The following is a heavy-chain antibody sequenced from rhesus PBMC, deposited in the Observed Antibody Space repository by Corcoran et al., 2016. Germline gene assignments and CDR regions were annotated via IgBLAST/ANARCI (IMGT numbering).Heavy chain of an antibody. V-gene: IGHV4S14*01. CDR3: SRGSYTYYRFDV. CDR2: INSGGIN. CDR1: GDSISSGYY. Sequence: QVQLQESGPGLVKPSETLSLTCAVSGDSISSGYYWGWIRQTPGKGREWIAHINSGGINYLNPSLKSRITISTNTSKNQFSLKLTSVTAADTAVYYCSRGSYTYYRFDVWGPGVLVTVSS. D-gene: IGHD2-15*01. J-gene: IGHJ5-1*01.